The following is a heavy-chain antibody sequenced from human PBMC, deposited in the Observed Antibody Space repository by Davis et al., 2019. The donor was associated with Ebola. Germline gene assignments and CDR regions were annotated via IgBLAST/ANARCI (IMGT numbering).Heavy chain of an antibody. CDR2: ISGSGGST. D-gene: IGHD2-2*01. V-gene: IGHV3-23*01. CDR1: GFTFSSYA. CDR3: AKQGCSSTSCYYYYGMDV. J-gene: IGHJ6*02. Sequence: GGSLRLSCAASGFTFSSYAMSWVRQAPGKGLEWVSAISGSGGSTYYADSVKGRFTISRDNSKNTLYLQMNSLRAEDTAVYYCAKQGCSSTSCYYYYGMDVWGQGTTVTVSS.